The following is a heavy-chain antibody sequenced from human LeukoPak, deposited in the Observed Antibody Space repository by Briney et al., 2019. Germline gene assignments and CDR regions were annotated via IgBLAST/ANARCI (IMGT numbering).Heavy chain of an antibody. D-gene: IGHD2-2*01. CDR1: GGSISSSDW. CDR2: IYRSENT. Sequence: SGTLSLTCAVSGGSISSSDWWSWVRQPPGRGLGWLGYIYRSENTDYNPSLKSRVTMSVDKSKNQFSLKLSSVTAADTAVYYCARDPHRSSTYCLFDYWGQGTLVIVSS. J-gene: IGHJ4*02. CDR3: ARDPHRSSTYCLFDY. V-gene: IGHV4-4*02.